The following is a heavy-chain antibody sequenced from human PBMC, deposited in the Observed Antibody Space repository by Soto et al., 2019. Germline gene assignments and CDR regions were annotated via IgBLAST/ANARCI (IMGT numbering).Heavy chain of an antibody. Sequence: SEPLSLTCTVVGGSIISYYWSWIRQTPGKGLEWIGYIYYSGSTKYKPSLKSRVTISVDTSKNQFSLKVSSATAADTAVYYCARHSNRNYGLYYFDYWGLGALVTVSS. D-gene: IGHD4-4*01. V-gene: IGHV4-59*08. J-gene: IGHJ4*02. CDR1: GGSIISYY. CDR3: ARHSNRNYGLYYFDY. CDR2: IYYSGST.